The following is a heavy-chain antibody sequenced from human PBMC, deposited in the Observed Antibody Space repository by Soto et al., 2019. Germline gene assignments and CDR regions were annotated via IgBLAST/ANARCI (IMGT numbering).Heavy chain of an antibody. CDR2: MNEYGSER. J-gene: IGHJ4*02. CDR1: GFIFSSYW. D-gene: IGHD3-10*01. Sequence: EVQLVESGGGLVQPGGSLRLSCSASGFIFSSYWMSWLRQAPGKGLEGVASMNEYGSERYDVDSVKGRFTISRDNAKNSLYMQMNSLRAEDTAVYYCARANGADKEDYWGQGTLVTVSS. CDR3: ARANGADKEDY. V-gene: IGHV3-7*04.